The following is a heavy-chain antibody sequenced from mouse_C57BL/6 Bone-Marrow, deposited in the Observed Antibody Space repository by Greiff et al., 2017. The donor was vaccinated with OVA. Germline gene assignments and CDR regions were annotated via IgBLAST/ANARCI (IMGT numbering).Heavy chain of an antibody. D-gene: IGHD1-1*01. CDR2: IYPGSGST. V-gene: IGHV1-55*01. CDR3: ARSYGSNYAMDY. CDR1: CFTFTSFR. J-gene: IGHJ4*01. Sequence: VQLQQPGAELVKPGASVKMSCKASCFTFTSFRITWVKQRPGQGLEWIGDIYPGSGSTNYNEKFKSKATLTVDTSSSTAYMQLSSLTSEDSAVYYCARSYGSNYAMDYWGQGTSVTVSS.